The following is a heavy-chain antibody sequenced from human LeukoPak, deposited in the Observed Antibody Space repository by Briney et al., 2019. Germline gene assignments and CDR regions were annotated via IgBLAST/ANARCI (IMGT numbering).Heavy chain of an antibody. CDR3: ARDSAIAARLFDY. J-gene: IGHJ4*02. CDR2: ISSSSSYI. Sequence: PGGSLRLSCAASGFTFSSYSMTWVRQAPGKGLEWVSSISSSSSYIYYADSVKGRFTISRDNAKNSLYLQMNSLRAEDTAVYYCARDSAIAARLFDYWGQGTLVTVSS. CDR1: GFTFSSYS. V-gene: IGHV3-21*01. D-gene: IGHD6-6*01.